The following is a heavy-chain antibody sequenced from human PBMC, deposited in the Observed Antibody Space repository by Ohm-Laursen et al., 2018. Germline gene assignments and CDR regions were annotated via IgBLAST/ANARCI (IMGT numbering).Heavy chain of an antibody. J-gene: IGHJ4*02. D-gene: IGHD3-22*01. CDR2: ITTSSSAI. Sequence: SLRLSCSASGFTFSSYSMSWVRQAPGKGLEWISYITTSSSAIYYADSVRGRFTISRDNGKSSLYLHMNSLRAEDTAIYYCARSRGSYYFDYWGQGTLVTVSS. CDR1: GFTFSSYS. V-gene: IGHV3-48*01. CDR3: ARSRGSYYFDY.